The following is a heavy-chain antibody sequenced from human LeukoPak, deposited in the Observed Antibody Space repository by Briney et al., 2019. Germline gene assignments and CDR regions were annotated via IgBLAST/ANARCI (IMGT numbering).Heavy chain of an antibody. Sequence: SETLSLTCTVSGGSMTSDHWSWIRQTPKKGLEWLGYVDDSGSTNYNSPLESRVTISIDLSKNQFSLKLSSVNAADTAVYYCARGARVFEPWGQGILVIVSS. CDR1: GGSMTSDH. V-gene: IGHV4-59*01. J-gene: IGHJ5*02. CDR3: ARGARVFEP. CDR2: VDDSGST.